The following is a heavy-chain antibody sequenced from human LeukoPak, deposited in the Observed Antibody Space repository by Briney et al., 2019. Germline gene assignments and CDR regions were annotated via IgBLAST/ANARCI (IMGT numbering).Heavy chain of an antibody. J-gene: IGHJ4*02. CDR3: ARDRPFDY. V-gene: IGHV3-30-3*01. CDR1: GFTFSSYA. Sequence: HTGGSLRLSCAASGFTFSSYAMHWVRQAPGKGLEWVAVISYDGSNKYYADSVKGRFTISRDNSKNTLYLQMNSLRAEDTAVYYCARDRPFDYWGQGTLVTVSS. CDR2: ISYDGSNK.